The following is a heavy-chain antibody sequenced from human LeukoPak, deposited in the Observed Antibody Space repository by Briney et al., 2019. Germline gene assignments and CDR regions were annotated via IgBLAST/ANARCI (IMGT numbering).Heavy chain of an antibody. CDR3: ASSYSGSMVY. Sequence: SETLSLTCTVSGGSISSYYWSWIPQPPGRGLEWIGYIYYSGSTNYNPSLKSRVTISVDTSKNQFSLKLSSVTAADTAVYYCASSYSGSMVYWGQGTLVTVSS. CDR1: GGSISSYY. D-gene: IGHD3-10*01. J-gene: IGHJ4*02. CDR2: IYYSGST. V-gene: IGHV4-59*01.